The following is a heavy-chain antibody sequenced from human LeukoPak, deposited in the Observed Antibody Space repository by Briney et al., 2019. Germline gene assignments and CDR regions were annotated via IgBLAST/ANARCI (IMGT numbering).Heavy chain of an antibody. J-gene: IGHJ3*01. Sequence: GGSLRLSCAASGFTFSKYALVWVRQAPGKGLEWVSASSSGGSNPLYADAVKGRFTISRDNSKNTQYLQMNSLRAEDTAVYYCGRDPNGDYVGAFEFWGRGTMVIVSS. V-gene: IGHV3-23*01. CDR3: GRDPNGDYVGAFEF. D-gene: IGHD4-17*01. CDR1: GFTFSKYA. CDR2: SSSGGSNP.